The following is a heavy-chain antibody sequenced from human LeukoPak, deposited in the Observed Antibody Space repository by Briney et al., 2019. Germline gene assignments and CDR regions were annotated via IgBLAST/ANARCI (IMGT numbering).Heavy chain of an antibody. CDR2: ISYDGSNK. J-gene: IGHJ5*02. D-gene: IGHD6-13*01. V-gene: IGHV3-30*03. Sequence: GGSLRLSCAASGFTFSSYGMHWVRQAPGKGLEWVAVISYDGSNKYYADSVKGRFTISRDNSKNTLYLQMNSLRAEDTAVYYCARGGPYSSNPWGQGALVTVSS. CDR1: GFTFSSYG. CDR3: ARGGPYSSNP.